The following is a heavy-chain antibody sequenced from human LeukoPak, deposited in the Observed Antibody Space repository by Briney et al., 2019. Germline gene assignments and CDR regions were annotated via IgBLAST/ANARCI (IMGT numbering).Heavy chain of an antibody. CDR2: INPNNGAT. J-gene: IGHJ5*02. Sequence: ASVKVSCKASGYTFTGYYMHWVRQAPGQGLEWMGWINPNNGATNYAQKFQGRVTMTEDTSTDTAYMELSSLRSEDTAVYYCATEQYWFDPWGQGTLVTVSS. CDR3: ATEQYWFDP. CDR1: GYTFTGYY. D-gene: IGHD5-24*01. V-gene: IGHV1-2*02.